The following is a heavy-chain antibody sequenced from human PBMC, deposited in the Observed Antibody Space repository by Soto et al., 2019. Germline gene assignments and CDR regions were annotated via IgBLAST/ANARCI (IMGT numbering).Heavy chain of an antibody. CDR2: ISSSSSYI. J-gene: IGHJ3*02. V-gene: IGHV3-21*01. Sequence: GGSLRLSCAASGFTFSSYSMNWVRQAPGKGLEWVSSISSSSSYIYYADSVKGRFTISRDNAKNSLYLQMNSLRAEDTAVYYCARDKAPTMHDYGDYGAFDIWGQGTMVTVSS. D-gene: IGHD4-17*01. CDR1: GFTFSSYS. CDR3: ARDKAPTMHDYGDYGAFDI.